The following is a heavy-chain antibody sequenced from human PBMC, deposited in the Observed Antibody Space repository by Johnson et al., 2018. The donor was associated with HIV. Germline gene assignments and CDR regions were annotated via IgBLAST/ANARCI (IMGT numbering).Heavy chain of an antibody. CDR1: GFTFDDYG. J-gene: IGHJ3*02. CDR3: AKSTQASILRESGPYGAFHI. V-gene: IGHV3-20*04. CDR2: INWNGGST. D-gene: IGHD3-10*01. Sequence: VQLVESGGGVVRPGGSLRLSCAASGFTFDDYGMSWVRQAPGKGLEWVSGINWNGGSTGYADSVKGRFTISRDNSKNTLYQQMNSLRAEDTGVYYCAKSTQASILRESGPYGAFHIWGQGTTVTVSS.